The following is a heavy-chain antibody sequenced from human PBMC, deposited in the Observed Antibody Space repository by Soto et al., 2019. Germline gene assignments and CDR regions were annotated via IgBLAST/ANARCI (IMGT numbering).Heavy chain of an antibody. CDR3: ARGGQDFWSGPFDY. D-gene: IGHD3-3*01. CDR2: IDNSGNT. J-gene: IGHJ4*02. V-gene: IGHV4-4*07. Sequence: SETLSLTCTVSDGSISTYFRNWIRQPAGKGLEWIGRIDNSGNTNYNPSLKSRVTMSADTSRNQFSLKLNSVTAADTAVYYCARGGQDFWSGPFDYWGQGALVTVSS. CDR1: DGSISTYF.